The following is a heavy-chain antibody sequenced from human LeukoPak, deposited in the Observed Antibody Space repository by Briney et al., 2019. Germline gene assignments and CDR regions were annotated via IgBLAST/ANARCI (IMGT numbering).Heavy chain of an antibody. D-gene: IGHD2-2*02. V-gene: IGHV3-9*03. J-gene: IGHJ5*02. CDR2: ISWNSGSI. CDR1: GFTFDDYA. Sequence: GRSLRLSCAASGFTFDDYAMHWVRQAPGKGLEWVSGISWNSGSIGYADSVKGRFTISRDNAKNSLYLQMNSLRAEDMALYYCAKAGCSSTSCYNGDWFDPWGQGTLVTVSS. CDR3: AKAGCSSTSCYNGDWFDP.